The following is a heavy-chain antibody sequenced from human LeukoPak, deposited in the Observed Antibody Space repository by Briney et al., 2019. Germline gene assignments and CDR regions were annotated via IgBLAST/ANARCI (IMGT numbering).Heavy chain of an antibody. J-gene: IGHJ4*02. CDR3: ARATWGYQFDC. CDR2: IYSSGST. Sequence: GGSLRLSCAASGFTVRTNYVSWVRQAPGKGLEWVSVIYSSGSTYYADSVKNRFTISRDEFNNTVYLQMNSLRVEDTAAYYCARATWGYQFDCWGQGTLVTVSS. D-gene: IGHD5-12*01. V-gene: IGHV3-66*01. CDR1: GFTVRTNY.